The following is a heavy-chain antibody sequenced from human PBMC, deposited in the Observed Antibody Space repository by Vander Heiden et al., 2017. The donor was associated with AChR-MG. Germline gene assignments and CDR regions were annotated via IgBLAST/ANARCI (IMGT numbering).Heavy chain of an antibody. V-gene: IGHV3-21*01. J-gene: IGHJ4*02. CDR3: ASSGPYGDYDYFDY. CDR2: ISSSSSYI. Sequence: EVQLVESGGGLVKPGGSLRLSCAASGFTFSSYSMNWVRQAPGKGLEWVSSISSSSSYIYYADSGKGRFTISRDNAKNSLYLQMNSLRAEDTAVYYCASSGPYGDYDYFDYWGQGTLVTVSS. D-gene: IGHD4-17*01. CDR1: GFTFSSYS.